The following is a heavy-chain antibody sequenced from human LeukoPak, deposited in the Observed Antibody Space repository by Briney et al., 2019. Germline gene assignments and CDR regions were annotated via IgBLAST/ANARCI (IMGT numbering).Heavy chain of an antibody. D-gene: IGHD2-2*01. CDR3: ARAVGYCSSTSCYYYYYMDV. CDR2: IIPIFGTA. V-gene: IGHV1-69*06. CDR1: GYTFTSYG. J-gene: IGHJ6*03. Sequence: GASVKVSCKASGYTFTSYGISWVRQAPGQGLEWMGGIIPIFGTANYAQKFQGRVTITADKSTSTAYMELSSLRSEDTAVYYCARAVGYCSSTSCYYYYYMDVWGKGTTVTVSS.